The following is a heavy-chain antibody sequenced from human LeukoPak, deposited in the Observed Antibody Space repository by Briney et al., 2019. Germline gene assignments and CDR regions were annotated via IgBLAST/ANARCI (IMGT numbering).Heavy chain of an antibody. D-gene: IGHD2-8*01. Sequence: GASVKVSCKASAYTFTNYGISWVRQAPGQGLEWMGWINPNNGNTRYAEDLQGRVTMNTDISTSTAYRERRSRRSDDTAIYYCARDFTPPHCTTPNCPRGGWFDPWGQGTLVTVSS. J-gene: IGHJ5*02. V-gene: IGHV1-18*01. CDR3: ARDFTPPHCTTPNCPRGGWFDP. CDR1: AYTFTNYG. CDR2: INPNNGNT.